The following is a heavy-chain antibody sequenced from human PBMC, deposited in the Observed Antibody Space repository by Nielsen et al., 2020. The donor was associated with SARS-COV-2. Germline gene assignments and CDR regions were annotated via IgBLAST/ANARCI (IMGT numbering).Heavy chain of an antibody. V-gene: IGHV4-34*01. Sequence: ESLKISCAVYGGSFSGYYWSWIRQPPGKGLEWIGEINHSGSTNYNPSLKSRVTISVDTSKNQFSLKLSSVTAADTAVYYCARGRDYDFWSGYYRAQYYFDYWGQGTLVTVSS. CDR3: ARGRDYDFWSGYYRAQYYFDY. CDR2: INHSGST. D-gene: IGHD3-3*01. CDR1: GGSFSGYY. J-gene: IGHJ4*02.